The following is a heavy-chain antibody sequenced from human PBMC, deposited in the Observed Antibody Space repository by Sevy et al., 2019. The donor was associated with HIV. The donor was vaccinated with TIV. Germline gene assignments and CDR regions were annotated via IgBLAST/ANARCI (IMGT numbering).Heavy chain of an antibody. CDR2: IDYDGNEK. V-gene: IGHV3-30*02. CDR3: AKEVIYYYIDV. CDR1: GFTFRDYG. Sequence: GGSLRLSCAASGFTFRDYGMHWVRQAPGKGLECVTFIDYDGNEKHYADSVKGRFTISRDNAQNTLYLQMNSLGDGDTAVYYCAKEVIYYYIDVWGKGTTVTVSS. J-gene: IGHJ6*03.